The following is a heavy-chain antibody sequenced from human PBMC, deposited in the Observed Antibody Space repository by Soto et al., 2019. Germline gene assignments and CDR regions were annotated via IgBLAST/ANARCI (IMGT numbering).Heavy chain of an antibody. CDR2: ISYDGSNK. CDR1: GFTFSSYG. J-gene: IGHJ4*02. D-gene: IGHD3-3*01. Sequence: GGSLRLSCAASGFTFSSYGMHWVRQAPGKGLEWVAVISYDGSNKYYADSVKGRFTISRDNSKNTLYLQMNSLRAEDTAAYYCAKQKGNYDFWSGDGAFDYWGQGTLVTVSS. CDR3: AKQKGNYDFWSGDGAFDY. V-gene: IGHV3-30*18.